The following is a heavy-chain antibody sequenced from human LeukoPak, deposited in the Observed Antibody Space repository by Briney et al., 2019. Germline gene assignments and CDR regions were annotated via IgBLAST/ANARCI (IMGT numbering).Heavy chain of an antibody. D-gene: IGHD2-21*02. CDR3: AREGSYCVGGDCYSFDF. J-gene: IGHJ4*02. CDR1: GYTFTGYY. CDR2: INPNSGGT. V-gene: IGHV1-2*02. Sequence: ASVKVSCKASGYTFTGYYMHWVRQAPGQGLEWMGWINPNSGGTNYAQKFQGRVTMTRDTSISTAYMDLTSLRSDDTAVYYCAREGSYCVGGDCYSFDFWGQGTLVTVSS.